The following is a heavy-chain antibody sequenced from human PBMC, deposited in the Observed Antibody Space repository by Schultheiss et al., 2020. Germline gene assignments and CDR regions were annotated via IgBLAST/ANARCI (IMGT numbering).Heavy chain of an antibody. CDR2: INSDGSAT. J-gene: IGHJ4*02. V-gene: IGHV3-74*01. CDR3: AKDAMADYDILTGYFYYFDY. D-gene: IGHD3-9*01. CDR1: GFTFSAYW. Sequence: GESLKISCAASGFTFSAYWMTWVRQAPGKGLEWVSRINSDGSATSYADSVKGRFTISRDNSKNTLYLQMNSLRAEDTAVYYCAKDAMADYDILTGYFYYFDYWGQGTLVTVSS.